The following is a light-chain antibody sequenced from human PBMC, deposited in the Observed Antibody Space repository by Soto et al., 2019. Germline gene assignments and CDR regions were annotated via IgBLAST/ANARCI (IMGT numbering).Light chain of an antibody. CDR1: QTIGRF. V-gene: IGKV1-39*01. J-gene: IGKJ1*01. CDR2: STS. Sequence: QMTQSPSSQSASVGDRLTITCRASQTIGRFLNWYQQKPGKAPNLLISSTSFLQSGVSSRFSGGGSGTDFTLTIDSLHPEDSAIYYCQQSSSVPSTFGPGSRVEIK. CDR3: QQSSSVPST.